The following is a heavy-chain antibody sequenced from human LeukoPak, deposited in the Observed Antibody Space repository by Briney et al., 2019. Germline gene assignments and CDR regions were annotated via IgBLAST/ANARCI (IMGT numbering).Heavy chain of an antibody. CDR1: GYIFSSHA. CDR2: ITAGNGNT. CDR3: ARIYSVYDIQDS. Sequence: ASVKVSCKASGYIFSSHASHWVRQAPGQRLEWMGWITAGNGNTKYSQKFQGRVTITRDTSASTAYLELSSLRSEDTAVYYCARIYSVYDIQDSWGQGTLVTVSS. V-gene: IGHV1-3*01. J-gene: IGHJ5*01. D-gene: IGHD5/OR15-5a*01.